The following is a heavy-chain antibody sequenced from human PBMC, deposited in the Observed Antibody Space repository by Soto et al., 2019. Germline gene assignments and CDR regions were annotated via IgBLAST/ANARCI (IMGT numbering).Heavy chain of an antibody. Sequence: SETLSLTCAVCGGSFIVYYWSWIRQPPWKGLEWFGEISHSGSTNYNPSLKSRVTISIDTSKNQFSLKLSSVTAADTAVYYCARTPSSGYPWFDPWGQGTLVTVSS. J-gene: IGHJ5*02. D-gene: IGHD3-22*01. CDR3: ARTPSSGYPWFDP. CDR2: ISHSGST. V-gene: IGHV4-34*01. CDR1: GGSFIVYY.